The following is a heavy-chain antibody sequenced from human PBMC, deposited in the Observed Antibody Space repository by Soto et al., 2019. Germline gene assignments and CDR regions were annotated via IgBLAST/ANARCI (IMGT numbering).Heavy chain of an antibody. CDR2: ISGSGGST. D-gene: IGHD2-15*01. Sequence: PGGSLRLSCAASGFTFSSYAMSWVRQAPGKGLEWVSAISGSGGSTYYADSVKGRFTISRDNSKNTLYLQMNSLRAEDTAVYYCAKDGYCSGGSCSPATFDYWGQGTLVTVSS. V-gene: IGHV3-23*01. J-gene: IGHJ4*02. CDR3: AKDGYCSGGSCSPATFDY. CDR1: GFTFSSYA.